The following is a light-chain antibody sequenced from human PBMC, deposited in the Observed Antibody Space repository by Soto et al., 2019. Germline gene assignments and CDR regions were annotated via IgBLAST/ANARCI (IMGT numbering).Light chain of an antibody. CDR3: QQRSNWPPLT. V-gene: IGKV3-11*01. Sequence: PGARATLSCRASQSISSYLAWYQQKPGQAPRLLIYDASNRATGIPARFSGSGSGTDFTLTISSLEPEDFAVYYCQQRSNWPPLTFGGGTKVEIK. J-gene: IGKJ4*01. CDR2: DAS. CDR1: QSISSY.